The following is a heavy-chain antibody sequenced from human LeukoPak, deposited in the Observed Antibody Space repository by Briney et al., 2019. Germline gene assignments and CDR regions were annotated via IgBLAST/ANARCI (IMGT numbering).Heavy chain of an antibody. CDR1: GYTFTSYY. V-gene: IGHV1-46*01. D-gene: IGHD2-21*02. CDR2: INPSCGST. J-gene: IGHJ4*02. Sequence: ASVEVSCKASGYTFTSYYMHWVRQAPGQGLEWMGIINPSCGSTSYAQKFQGRVNMSRDTSASTVYMALSSLRSEDTAVYYCARAVVVVTAIDYWGQGTLVTVSS. CDR3: ARAVVVVTAIDY.